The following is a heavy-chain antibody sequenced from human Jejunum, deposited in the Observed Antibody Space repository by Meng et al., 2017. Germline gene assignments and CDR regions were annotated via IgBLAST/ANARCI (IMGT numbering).Heavy chain of an antibody. J-gene: IGHJ3*02. D-gene: IGHD1-1*01. V-gene: IGHV3-7*01. CDR1: GFSFSSYW. Sequence: GESLKISCVASGFSFSSYWMSWVRQSPGQGLELVANINQDETEKSYVDSVKGRFTISRDNAKNSFYLQMNTVRAEDTALYYCARDPGCGSFDIWGQGTMVTVSS. CDR2: INQDETEK. CDR3: ARDPGCGSFDI.